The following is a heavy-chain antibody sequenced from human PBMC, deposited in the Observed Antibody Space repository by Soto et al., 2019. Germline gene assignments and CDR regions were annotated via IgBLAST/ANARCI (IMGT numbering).Heavy chain of an antibody. J-gene: IGHJ4*02. D-gene: IGHD2-15*01. CDR1: GYNFNNYW. Sequence: PGESLKISCKGSGYNFNNYWIGWVRQMPGKGLEWMGIIYPGDSDTAYSPSFRGHVTISADNSINTAYLQWSSLKASYTAMYYCARHDQVGRTTETNLDFWGQGTVVTVSS. V-gene: IGHV5-51*01. CDR2: IYPGDSDT. CDR3: ARHDQVGRTTETNLDF.